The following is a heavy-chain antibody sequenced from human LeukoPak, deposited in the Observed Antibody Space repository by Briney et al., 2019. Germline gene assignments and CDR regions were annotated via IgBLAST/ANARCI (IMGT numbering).Heavy chain of an antibody. CDR1: GYTFTSYD. J-gene: IGHJ3*02. CDR3: ASSVLLWFGELSDAFDI. V-gene: IGHV1-8*01. D-gene: IGHD3-10*01. Sequence: GASVKVSCKASGYTFTSYDINWVRQATGQGLEWMGWMNPNSGNTGYAQKFQGRVTMTRNTSISTAYMELSSLRSEDTAVYYCASSVLLWFGELSDAFDIWGQGTMVTVSS. CDR2: MNPNSGNT.